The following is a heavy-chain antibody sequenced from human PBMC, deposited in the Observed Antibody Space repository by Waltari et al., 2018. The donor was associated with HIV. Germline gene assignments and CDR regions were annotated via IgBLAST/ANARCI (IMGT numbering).Heavy chain of an antibody. Sequence: EVQLVESGGGLVQPGGSLRLSCAASGSNFSSYWMSWVRQAPGKGLEWVAKIKQERSEKYYVDSVNGRFTIPRDNAENSLYLQMNSLRAEDTAVYYCARGGFYGSGSKVNWGQGTLVTVSS. CDR3: ARGGFYGSGSKVN. J-gene: IGHJ4*02. CDR1: GSNFSSYW. D-gene: IGHD3-10*01. V-gene: IGHV3-7*04. CDR2: IKQERSEK.